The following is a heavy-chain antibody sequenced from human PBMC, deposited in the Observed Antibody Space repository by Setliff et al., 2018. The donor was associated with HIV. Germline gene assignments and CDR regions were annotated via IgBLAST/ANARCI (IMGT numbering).Heavy chain of an antibody. CDR3: ARFTVVVFGAGEPSWFDP. D-gene: IGHD2-15*01. CDR2: IHYKGNI. J-gene: IGHJ5*02. V-gene: IGHV4-30-4*08. CDR1: GDSIISGDYY. Sequence: PSETLSLTCTVSGDSIISGDYYWGWIRQSPGKGLGWIGHIHYKGNIDYNASLKSRLAISSDTSKNQFSLNLSSVIAADTAIYFCARFTVVVFGAGEPSWFDPWGQGILVTVSS.